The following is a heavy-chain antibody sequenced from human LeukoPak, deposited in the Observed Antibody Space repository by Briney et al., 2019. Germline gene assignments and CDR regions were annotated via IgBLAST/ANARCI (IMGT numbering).Heavy chain of an antibody. CDR2: INHSGST. D-gene: IGHD6-13*01. Sequence: SETLSLTCAVYGGSFSGYYWSWIRQPPGKGLEWIGEINHSGSTNYNPSLKSRVTISVDTSKNQFSLKLSSVTAADTAVYYCAGGGIAAEGGSSSPSLNFDYWGQGTLVTVSS. V-gene: IGHV4-34*01. CDR3: AGGGIAAEGGSSSPSLNFDY. J-gene: IGHJ4*02. CDR1: GGSFSGYY.